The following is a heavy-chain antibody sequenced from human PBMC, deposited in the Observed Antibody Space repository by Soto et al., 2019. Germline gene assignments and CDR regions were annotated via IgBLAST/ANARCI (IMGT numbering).Heavy chain of an antibody. J-gene: IGHJ4*02. D-gene: IGHD5-12*01. CDR2: ISGSGGST. CDR1: GLTFSSYA. V-gene: IGHV3-23*01. CDR3: AKSGTFVDIVATIYSIDY. Sequence: GGSQRVSCAASGLTFSSYAMSRVRQAPGKGLEWVSAISGSGGSTNYADSVKGRFTISRDNSKNTLYLQMNSLRAEDTAVYYCAKSGTFVDIVATIYSIDYWGQGALVTVSS.